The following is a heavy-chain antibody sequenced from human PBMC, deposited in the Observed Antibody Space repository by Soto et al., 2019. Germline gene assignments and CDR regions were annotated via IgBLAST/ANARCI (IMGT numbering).Heavy chain of an antibody. Sequence: QVQLVQSGAEMKKPGSSVKVSCKASGGTFNSYTISWVRQAPGQGLEWMGRITPLLGVATYTQTFQGRVTITPDKPTSTAFMELSRLRSEDTAVYYCVAVVTAMRFLDYWGQGTLVTVSS. J-gene: IGHJ4*02. CDR3: VAVVTAMRFLDY. CDR2: ITPLLGVA. V-gene: IGHV1-69*02. D-gene: IGHD2-21*02. CDR1: GGTFNSYT.